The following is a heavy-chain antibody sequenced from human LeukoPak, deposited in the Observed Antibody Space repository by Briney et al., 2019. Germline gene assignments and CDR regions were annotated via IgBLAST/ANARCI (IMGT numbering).Heavy chain of an antibody. D-gene: IGHD6-19*01. CDR2: IYYSGST. CDR3: ARGPYSSGWYLSNYYYYGMDV. J-gene: IGHJ6*02. Sequence: GSLRLSCAASGFTFSSYAMSWIRQPPGKGLEWIGYIYYSGSTNYNPSLKSRVTISVDTSKNQFSLKLSSVTAANTAVYYCARGPYSSGWYLSNYYYYGMDVWGQGTTVTVSS. V-gene: IGHV4-59*01. CDR1: GFTFSSYA.